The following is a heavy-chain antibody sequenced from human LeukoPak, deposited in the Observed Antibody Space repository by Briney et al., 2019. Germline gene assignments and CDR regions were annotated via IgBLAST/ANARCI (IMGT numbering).Heavy chain of an antibody. J-gene: IGHJ6*03. CDR3: AKGHPTYYDILTGYSYYYYYYMDV. Sequence: PGGSLRLSCAASGFTFNNYGMHWVRQAPGKGLEWLAFIRYDGSNTYYADSVKGRFTVSRDDSKNTLYLQMNSLRAEDTAVYYCAKGHPTYYDILTGYSYYYYYYMDVWGKGTTVTISS. V-gene: IGHV3-30*02. CDR2: IRYDGSNT. D-gene: IGHD3-9*01. CDR1: GFTFNNYG.